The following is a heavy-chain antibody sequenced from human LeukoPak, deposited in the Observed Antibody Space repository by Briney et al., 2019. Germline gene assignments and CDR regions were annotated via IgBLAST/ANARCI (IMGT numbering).Heavy chain of an antibody. V-gene: IGHV1-8*01. Sequence: ASVKVSCKASGYTFTSYDFNWVRQATGQRPEWMGWMSPNSGDTGYAQKFQDRVTMTRNTAISTAYMELSSLRSDDTAVYYCARGPPNWGYDYWGPGTLVTVSS. CDR3: ARGPPNWGYDY. J-gene: IGHJ4*02. CDR2: MSPNSGDT. D-gene: IGHD7-27*01. CDR1: GYTFTSYD.